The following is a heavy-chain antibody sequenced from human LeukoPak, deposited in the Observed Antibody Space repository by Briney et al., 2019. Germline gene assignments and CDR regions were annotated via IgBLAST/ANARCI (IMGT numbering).Heavy chain of an antibody. CDR3: ARVPFDFWSGYSFMDV. CDR1: GFTFSSYE. CDR2: ISSSGSTI. V-gene: IGHV3-48*03. D-gene: IGHD3-3*01. J-gene: IGHJ6*03. Sequence: GGSLRLSCAASGFTFSSYEMNWVRQAPGKGLEWVSYISSSGSTIYYADSVKGRFTISRDNAKNSLYLQMNSLRAEDTAVYYCARVPFDFWSGYSFMDVWGKGTTVTVSS.